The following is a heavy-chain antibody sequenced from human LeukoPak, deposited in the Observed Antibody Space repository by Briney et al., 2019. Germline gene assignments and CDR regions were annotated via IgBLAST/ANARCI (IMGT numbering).Heavy chain of an antibody. Sequence: ASVKVSCKASGYTFPNYYMHWVRQAPGQGLEWMGIIYPSGGTTNYAQKFQGRVTMTRDTSTGTVYMELSSLKSDDTAIYYCASPGEYCSGGSCNTFDYWGQGTLVTVSS. CDR3: ASPGEYCSGGSCNTFDY. CDR2: IYPSGGTT. V-gene: IGHV1-46*01. CDR1: GYTFPNYY. D-gene: IGHD2-15*01. J-gene: IGHJ4*02.